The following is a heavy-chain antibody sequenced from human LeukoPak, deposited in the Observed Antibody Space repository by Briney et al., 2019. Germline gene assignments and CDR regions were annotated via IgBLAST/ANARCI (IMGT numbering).Heavy chain of an antibody. CDR2: IYYSGST. CDR1: GGSISSSSYY. CDR3: ARHASGAPFDD. D-gene: IGHD4-17*01. V-gene: IGHV4-39*01. J-gene: IGHJ4*02. Sequence: SDTLSLTCTVSGGSISSSSYYWGWIRPPPGKGLEWIGSIYYSGSTYYNPSLKSRVTISVDTSKNLFSRKLSAVTAAVTAVYYCARHASGAPFDDSGQGTLVTVSS.